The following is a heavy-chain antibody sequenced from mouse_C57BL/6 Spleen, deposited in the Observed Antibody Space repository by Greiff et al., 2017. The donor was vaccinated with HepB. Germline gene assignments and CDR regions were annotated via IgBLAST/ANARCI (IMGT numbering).Heavy chain of an antibody. Sequence: EVQLQQSGPELVKPGASVKISCKASGYSFTDYNMNWVKQSNGKSLEWIGVINPNYGTTSYNQKFKGKATLTVDQSSSTAYMQLNSLTSEDASVYYGVRIESGYYAMDYWGQGTSVTVSS. CDR2: INPNYGTT. V-gene: IGHV1-39*01. J-gene: IGHJ4*01. D-gene: IGHD3-2*02. CDR3: VRIESGYYAMDY. CDR1: GYSFTDYN.